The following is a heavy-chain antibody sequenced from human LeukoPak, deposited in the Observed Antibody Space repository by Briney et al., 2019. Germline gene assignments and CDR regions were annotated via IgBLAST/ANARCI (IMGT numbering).Heavy chain of an antibody. CDR2: ISGSDGST. J-gene: IGHJ4*02. CDR1: GFTFSSYA. D-gene: IGHD3-10*01. V-gene: IGHV3-23*01. Sequence: GGSLRLSCAASGFTFSSYAMSWVRQAPGKGLEGVSAISGSDGSTYYADSVKGRFTISRDNSKNKLYLQMNSLRAEDTAVYYCAKDMGSGSYYFRRHLEFDYWGQGTLVTVSS. CDR3: AKDMGSGSYYFRRHLEFDY.